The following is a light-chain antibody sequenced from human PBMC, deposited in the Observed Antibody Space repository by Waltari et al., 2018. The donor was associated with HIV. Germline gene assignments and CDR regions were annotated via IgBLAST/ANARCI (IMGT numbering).Light chain of an antibody. Sequence: QSALTQPPSVSGSPGQSVTISCTGTNSDVGSYNRVSWYQLPPGTAPNLMIYEVNNRPSGVPDRFSGSKSVNTASLTISGLQAEDEADYYCSSYTSSSTLWMFGGGTKLTVL. CDR1: NSDVGSYNR. J-gene: IGLJ3*02. V-gene: IGLV2-18*02. CDR3: SSYTSSSTLWM. CDR2: EVN.